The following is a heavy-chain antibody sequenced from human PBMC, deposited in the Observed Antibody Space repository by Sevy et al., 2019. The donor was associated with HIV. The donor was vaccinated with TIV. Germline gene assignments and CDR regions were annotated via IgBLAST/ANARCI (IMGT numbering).Heavy chain of an antibody. Sequence: SETLSLTCAVYGGSFSGYYWSWIRQPPGKGLEWIGEINHSGSTNYNPSLKSRVTISVDTSKNQFSLKLSSVTAADTAVYYCASTSSWRPAFDYWGQGTLVTVSS. D-gene: IGHD6-13*01. CDR1: GGSFSGYY. V-gene: IGHV4-34*01. J-gene: IGHJ4*02. CDR3: ASTSSWRPAFDY. CDR2: INHSGST.